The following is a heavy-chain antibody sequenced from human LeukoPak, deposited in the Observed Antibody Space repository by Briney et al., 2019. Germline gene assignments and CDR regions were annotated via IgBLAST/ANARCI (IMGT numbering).Heavy chain of an antibody. Sequence: GGSLRLSCVASGFTFSNYAMSWVRQAPGKGLEWVSAITGSGTNRYYADSLKGRFTTSRDNSKNTVFLQMNSLRHEDTAIYYCVIWGDYDVLAGYYVPDYWGQGTLVTVAS. D-gene: IGHD3-9*01. CDR2: ITGSGTNR. CDR1: GFTFSNYA. J-gene: IGHJ4*02. CDR3: VIWGDYDVLAGYYVPDY. V-gene: IGHV3-23*01.